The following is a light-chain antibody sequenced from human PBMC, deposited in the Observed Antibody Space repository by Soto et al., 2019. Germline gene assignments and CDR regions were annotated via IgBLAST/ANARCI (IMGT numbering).Light chain of an antibody. V-gene: IGLV2-14*01. J-gene: IGLJ1*01. Sequence: QSALTQPASVSGSPGLSITISCTGTSSDVGGYNYVSWYQQHPGKAPKLMIYEVSNRPSGVSNRFSGSRSVNTASLTISGLQAEDEAEYYCNSYTSSSTFVFGTGTKLTVL. CDR2: EVS. CDR3: NSYTSSSTFV. CDR1: SSDVGGYNY.